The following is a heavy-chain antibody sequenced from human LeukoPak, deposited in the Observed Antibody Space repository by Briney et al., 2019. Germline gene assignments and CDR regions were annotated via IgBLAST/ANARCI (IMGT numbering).Heavy chain of an antibody. D-gene: IGHD3-3*01. Sequence: SETLSLTCAVYGGSFSGYYWSWIRQPPGKGLEWIGEINHSGSTNYNPSLKSRVTISVDTSKNQFSLKLSSVTAADTAVYYCAREADDFWSGYYVAYNWFDPWGQGTLVTVSS. CDR3: AREADDFWSGYYVAYNWFDP. J-gene: IGHJ5*02. CDR2: INHSGST. V-gene: IGHV4-34*01. CDR1: GGSFSGYY.